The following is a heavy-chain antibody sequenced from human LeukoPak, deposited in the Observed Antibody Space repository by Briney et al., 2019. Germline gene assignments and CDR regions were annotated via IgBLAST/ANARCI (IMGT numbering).Heavy chain of an antibody. CDR1: GLTLSNYG. CDR2: ISDSGGRT. CDR3: AKRGVVIRVILVGFHKEAYYFDS. V-gene: IGHV3-23*01. D-gene: IGHD3-22*01. Sequence: PGGSLRLSCAVSGLTLSNYGMSWVRQAPGKGLEWVAGISDSGGRTNYADSVKGRFTISRDNSKNTLYLQMNSLRAEDTAVYFCAKRGVVIRVILVGFHKEAYYFDSWGQGALVTVSS. J-gene: IGHJ4*02.